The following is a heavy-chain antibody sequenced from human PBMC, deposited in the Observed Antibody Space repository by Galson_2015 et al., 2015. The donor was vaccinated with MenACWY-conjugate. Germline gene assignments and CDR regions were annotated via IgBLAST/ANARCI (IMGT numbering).Heavy chain of an antibody. CDR3: ARSFYYGSGGDF. J-gene: IGHJ4*02. Sequence: SLRLSCAASGFVFSDYYMTWVRQAPGKGLEWVATIQQDSTEKYYMASVQGRFTISSDNHKNSVFLQMNSLRAEDTAVYDCARSFYYGSGGDFWGQGTLVTVSS. V-gene: IGHV3-7*03. D-gene: IGHD3-10*01. CDR2: IQQDSTEK. CDR1: GFVFSDYY.